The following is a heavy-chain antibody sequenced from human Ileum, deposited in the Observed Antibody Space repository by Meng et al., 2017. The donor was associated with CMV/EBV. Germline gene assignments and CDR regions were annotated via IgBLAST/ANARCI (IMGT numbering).Heavy chain of an antibody. J-gene: IGHJ4*02. CDR1: GNTFTAHH. Sequence: VKSGTEVNTPEASVEGCSNTSGNTFTAHHLPWVRQAAGKGIEWMGWIYPLNADTYFAQKLQDRVTMTRDTSITTAYMELSSLTSDDTAISYCVRENWYYDFWGQGTLVTVSS. CDR2: IYPLNADT. CDR3: VRENWYYDF. V-gene: IGHV1-2*02. D-gene: IGHD1-1*01.